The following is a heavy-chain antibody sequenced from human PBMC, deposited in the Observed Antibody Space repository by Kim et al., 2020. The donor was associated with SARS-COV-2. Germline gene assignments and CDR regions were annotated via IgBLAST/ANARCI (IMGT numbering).Heavy chain of an antibody. J-gene: IGHJ4*02. CDR3: VRGGADCEEDCD. Sequence: YVDDVRGRFTISRDNAKNSLYLQMNSLRVEDTAVYYCVRGGADCEEDCDWGQGTLVTVSS. D-gene: IGHD2-21*01. V-gene: IGHV3-7*03.